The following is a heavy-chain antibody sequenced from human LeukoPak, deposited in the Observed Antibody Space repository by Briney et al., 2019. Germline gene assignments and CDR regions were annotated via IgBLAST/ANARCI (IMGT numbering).Heavy chain of an antibody. CDR2: IYTSGST. Sequence: PSETLSLTCTVSGGSISSYYWSWIRQPPGKGLEWIGYIYTSGSTNYNPSLKSRVTISVDTSKNQFSLKLSSVTAADTAVYYCARGEGAARYYYYMDVWGKGTTVTVSS. D-gene: IGHD6-6*01. CDR1: GGSISSYY. CDR3: ARGEGAARYYYYMDV. J-gene: IGHJ6*03. V-gene: IGHV4-4*09.